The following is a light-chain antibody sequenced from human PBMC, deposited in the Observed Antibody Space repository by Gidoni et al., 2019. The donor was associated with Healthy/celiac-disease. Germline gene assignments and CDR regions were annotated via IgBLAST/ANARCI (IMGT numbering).Light chain of an antibody. CDR3: SSYAGSNNVV. CDR2: EFS. V-gene: IGLV2-8*01. CDR1: TSDVGGYNY. Sequence: QSALTQPPYASGSPGQSVTISCTGTTSDVGGYNYVSWYQQHPGKAPKLMIYEFSKRPSGVPDRFSCSKSVNTASLTVSLLQAEDEADYYCSSYAGSNNVVFGGGTKLTVL. J-gene: IGLJ2*01.